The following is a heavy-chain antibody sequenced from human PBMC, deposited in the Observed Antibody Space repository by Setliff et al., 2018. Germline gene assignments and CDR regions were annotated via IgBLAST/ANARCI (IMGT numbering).Heavy chain of an antibody. CDR3: ARGGVLGTGDFDY. CDR1: GASISTHY. V-gene: IGHV4-59*11. Sequence: SETLSLTCTVSGASISTHYWSWIRQPPGKGLEWIGHTYYIGTTKYSPSLKGRVTITVDTSKNQVSLKMNFVTAADTAVYYCARGGVLGTGDFDYWGQGTLVTVSS. J-gene: IGHJ4*02. D-gene: IGHD3-16*01. CDR2: TYYIGTT.